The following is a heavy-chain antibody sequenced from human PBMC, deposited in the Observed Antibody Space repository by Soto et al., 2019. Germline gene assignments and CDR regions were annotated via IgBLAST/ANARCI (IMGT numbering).Heavy chain of an antibody. CDR3: TTVFDF. CDR1: GFTLRNNW. J-gene: IGHJ4*02. CDR2: IDSGSGT. Sequence: EVQLVESGGGLVQPGGSLRLSCEASGFTLRNNWIHWVRQKPGTGLEWVSRIDSGSGTSYADSVKGRFTISRDNARNTLYLQMNSLRGEDTAVYYCTTVFDFWGQGTPVTVSS. V-gene: IGHV3-74*01.